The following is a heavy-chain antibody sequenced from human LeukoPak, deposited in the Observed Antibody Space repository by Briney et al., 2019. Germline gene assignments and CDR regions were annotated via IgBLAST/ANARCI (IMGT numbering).Heavy chain of an antibody. CDR3: ARVGGYYGMDV. CDR1: GGSISSGGYS. J-gene: IGHJ6*02. V-gene: IGHV4-30-2*01. CDR2: IYHSGST. D-gene: IGHD3-16*01. Sequence: SQTLSLTCAVSGGSISSGGYSWSWIRQPPGKGLEWIGYIYHSGSTYYNPSLKSRVTISADRSKNQFSLKLSSVTAADTAVYYCARVGGYYGMDVWGQGTTVTVSS.